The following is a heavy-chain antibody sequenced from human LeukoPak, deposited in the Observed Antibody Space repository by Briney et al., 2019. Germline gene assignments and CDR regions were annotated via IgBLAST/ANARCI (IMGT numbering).Heavy chain of an antibody. CDR3: AREGRVSGYDFDC. Sequence: TGGSLRLSCAASGFTFSSYWMHWVRQAPGKGLVWVSRINSDGSSITYADSVKGRFTISRDNAKNTLYLQMNSLRVEDTAVYYCAREGRVSGYDFDCWGQGTLVTVSP. J-gene: IGHJ4*02. CDR2: INSDGSSI. V-gene: IGHV3-74*03. CDR1: GFTFSSYW. D-gene: IGHD5-12*01.